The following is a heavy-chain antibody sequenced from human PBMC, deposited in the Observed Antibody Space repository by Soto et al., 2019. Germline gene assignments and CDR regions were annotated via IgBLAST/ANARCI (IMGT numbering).Heavy chain of an antibody. Sequence: SETLSLTCAVYGGSFSGYYWSWIRQPPGKGLEWIGEINHSGSTNYNPSLKSRVTISVDTSKNQFSLKLSSVAAADTAVYYCGRGFGSGDTPNYYYYYMDVWGKGTTVTVSS. CDR3: GRGFGSGDTPNYYYYYMDV. D-gene: IGHD3-3*01. CDR2: INHSGST. V-gene: IGHV4-34*01. J-gene: IGHJ6*03. CDR1: GGSFSGYY.